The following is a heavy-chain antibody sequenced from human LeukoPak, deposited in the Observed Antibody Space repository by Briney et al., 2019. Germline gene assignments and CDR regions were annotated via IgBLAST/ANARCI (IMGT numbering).Heavy chain of an antibody. Sequence: SETLSLTCTISGGSISSYYWSWIRQPPGKGLEWIGYIYYTGSTNHNPSLKSRVTISVDTSKNQFSLKLSSVTAADTAVYYCARSAIAVAGTGWFDPWGQGTLVTVSS. V-gene: IGHV4-59*01. CDR1: GGSISSYY. CDR2: IYYTGST. D-gene: IGHD6-19*01. J-gene: IGHJ5*02. CDR3: ARSAIAVAGTGWFDP.